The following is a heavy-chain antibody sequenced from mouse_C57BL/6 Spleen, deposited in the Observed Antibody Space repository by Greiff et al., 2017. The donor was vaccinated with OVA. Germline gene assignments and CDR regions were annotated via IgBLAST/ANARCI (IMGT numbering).Heavy chain of an antibody. CDR3: EGRGGYFDV. J-gene: IGHJ1*03. CDR2: IYPRSGNT. CDR1: GYTFTSYG. Sequence: VKLQESGAELARPGASVKLSCKASGYTFTSYGISWVKQRTGQGLEWIGEIYPRSGNTYYNEKFKGKATLTADKSSSTAYMELRSLTSEDSAVYYCEGRGGYFDVWGTGTTVTVSS. V-gene: IGHV1-81*01.